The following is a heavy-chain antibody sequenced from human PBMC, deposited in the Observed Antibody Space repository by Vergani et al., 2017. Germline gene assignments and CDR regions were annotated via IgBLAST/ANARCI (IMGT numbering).Heavy chain of an antibody. CDR3: ARSRIDYGAGSPDY. V-gene: IGHV4-59*02. CDR2: VSFRGDT. D-gene: IGHD3-10*01. CDR1: GASVNSYY. J-gene: IGHJ4*02. Sequence: QVKLQESGPGLVKPSETLSLTCTVSGASVNSYYWSWIRRPPGKGLEWMGYVSFRGDTLYDPSVKGRMTISLNTSSNQFSLYLTSVTAADTDFYYCARSRIDYGAGSPDYWGQGTLVTVSS.